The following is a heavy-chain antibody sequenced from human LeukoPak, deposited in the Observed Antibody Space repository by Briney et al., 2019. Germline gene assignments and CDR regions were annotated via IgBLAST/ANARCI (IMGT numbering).Heavy chain of an antibody. CDR3: VREDTPATANY. Sequence: GGSLRLSCAASGFNFANHAMSWVRQTAGKGLEWVSAISGGGDITYYADSVKGRFTISRDNSKNTLFLQMHSLRPGDTAVYYCVREDTPATANYWGQGTLVTISS. CDR1: GFNFANHA. V-gene: IGHV3-23*01. J-gene: IGHJ4*02. CDR2: ISGGGDIT. D-gene: IGHD2-21*02.